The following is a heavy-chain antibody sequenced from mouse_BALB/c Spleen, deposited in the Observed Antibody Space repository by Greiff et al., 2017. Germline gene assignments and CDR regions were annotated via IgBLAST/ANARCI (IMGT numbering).Heavy chain of an antibody. V-gene: IGHV5-17*02. CDR2: ISSGSSTI. CDR1: GFTFSSFG. J-gene: IGHJ4*01. Sequence: EVKLMESGGGLVQPGGSRKLSCAASGFTFSSFGMHWVRQAPEKGLEWVAYISSGSSTIYYADTVKGRFTIARDNPKNTLFLQMTSLRSEDTAMYYCARLLRNYAMDYWGQGTSVTVSS. CDR3: ARLLRNYAMDY. D-gene: IGHD1-1*01.